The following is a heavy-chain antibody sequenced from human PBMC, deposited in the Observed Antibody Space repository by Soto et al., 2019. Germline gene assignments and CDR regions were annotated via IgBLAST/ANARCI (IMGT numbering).Heavy chain of an antibody. Sequence: QVQLVQSGAEVKKPGASVKVSCKASGYTFTDYGISWVRQAPGQGLEWMGWISGYNGNTDYAQSFQGRVTMTKXTXKXXGYMGLRSLRSDDTAVFFCARASGNLGVWAYFFDYWGQGTLVTVSS. D-gene: IGHD1-26*01. CDR2: ISGYNGNT. CDR3: ARASGNLGVWAYFFDY. J-gene: IGHJ4*02. V-gene: IGHV1-18*01. CDR1: GYTFTDYG.